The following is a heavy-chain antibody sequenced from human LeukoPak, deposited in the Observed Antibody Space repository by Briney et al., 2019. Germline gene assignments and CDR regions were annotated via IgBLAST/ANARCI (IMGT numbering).Heavy chain of an antibody. D-gene: IGHD3-16*01. Sequence: GESLKISCRGSGYTFSNSWIAWVRQTPEKGLEWMGIIYPDDSHTRYSPSFQGQVTISADNSLSTAYLQWSSLKASDTAIYYCARLYTRLTRSIWGRFGPWGQGTLVTVSS. CDR2: IYPDDSHT. J-gene: IGHJ5*02. CDR3: ARLYTRLTRSIWGRFGP. CDR1: GYTFSNSW. V-gene: IGHV5-51*01.